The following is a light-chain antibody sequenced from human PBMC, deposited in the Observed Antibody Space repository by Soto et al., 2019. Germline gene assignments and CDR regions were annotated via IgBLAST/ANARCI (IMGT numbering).Light chain of an antibody. CDR2: GAS. CDR1: QIASSN. CDR3: QQYNNWPPIT. Sequence: EIVMTQSPAIQSASPGERATLSSRASQIASSNLDWCQQTPGQAPRLLIYGASTRATGMPARFSGSGSGTEFTLTISSLQSEDFAVYYCQQYNNWPPITFVQGTRMEIK. J-gene: IGKJ5*01. V-gene: IGKV3-15*01.